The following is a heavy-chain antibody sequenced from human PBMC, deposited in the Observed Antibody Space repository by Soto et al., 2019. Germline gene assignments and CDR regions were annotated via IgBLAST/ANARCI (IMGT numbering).Heavy chain of an antibody. CDR3: ARAYGGNPALFDP. J-gene: IGHJ5*02. Sequence: EVQLVESGGGLIQPGGSLRLSCAASGFTVSSDYMSWVRQAPGKGLEWVSVIYTGGSTYYADSVKGRFTFSRDNSKNTRYRQMNSLRAEDTAVYYCARAYGGNPALFDPWGQGALVAVSS. V-gene: IGHV3-53*01. CDR2: IYTGGST. CDR1: GFTVSSDY. D-gene: IGHD4-17*01.